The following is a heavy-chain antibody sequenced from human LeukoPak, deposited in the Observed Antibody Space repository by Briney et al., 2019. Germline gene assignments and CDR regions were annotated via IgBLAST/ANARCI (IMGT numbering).Heavy chain of an antibody. D-gene: IGHD5-18*01. Sequence: GESLKISCKGSGYSFTSYWIGWVRQMPGKGLEWMGIIYPGDSDTRYSPSFQGQVTISADKSISTAYLQWSSLKASDTAMYYCARLPYVYTAMAEFDYWGKGTLVTVSS. CDR1: GYSFTSYW. V-gene: IGHV5-51*01. CDR3: ARLPYVYTAMAEFDY. CDR2: IYPGDSDT. J-gene: IGHJ4*02.